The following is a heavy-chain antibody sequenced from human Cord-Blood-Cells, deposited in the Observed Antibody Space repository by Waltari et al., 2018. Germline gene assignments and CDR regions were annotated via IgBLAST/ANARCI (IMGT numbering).Heavy chain of an antibody. J-gene: IGHJ3*02. Sequence: QVQLQESGPGLVKPSQTLSLTCTVSGGSISSGGYYWSWIRQHPGKGRGWIGYIYYSGSAYYSPSLKSRVTISVDTSKNQFSVKLSSVTAADTAGYYCARVERRGLRFLEWKGAFDIWGQGTMVTVSS. CDR3: ARVERRGLRFLEWKGAFDI. D-gene: IGHD3-3*01. CDR1: GGSISSGGYY. CDR2: IYYSGSA. V-gene: IGHV4-31*03.